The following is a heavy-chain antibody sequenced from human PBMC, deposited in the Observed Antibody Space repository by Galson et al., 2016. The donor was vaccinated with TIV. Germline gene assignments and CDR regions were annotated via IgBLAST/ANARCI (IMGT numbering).Heavy chain of an antibody. CDR2: IVPMFGIS. D-gene: IGHD4-17*01. CDR1: GGTFSSYV. J-gene: IGHJ6*03. V-gene: IGHV1-69*01. CDR3: ARGGWSGDPGDYHYYYMDV. Sequence: VKVSCKASGGTFSSYVISWVRQAPGQGLEWMGAIVPMFGISTYAQKFQGRVTITADESTSTAYMELSSLRSQDTAVYYCARGGWSGDPGDYHYYYMDVWGKGTTVTVSS.